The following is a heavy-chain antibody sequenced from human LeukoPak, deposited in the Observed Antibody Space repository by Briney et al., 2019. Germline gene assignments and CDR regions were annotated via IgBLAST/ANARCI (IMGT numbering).Heavy chain of an antibody. CDR3: AREGYLTGSMLVAFDI. Sequence: PSETLSLTCTVSGGSISSYYWSWIRQPPGKGLEWIGYIYYSGSTNYNPSLKSRVTISVDTSKNQFSLKLSSVTAADTAVYYCAREGYLTGSMLVAFDIWGQGTMVTVSS. CDR1: GGSISSYY. J-gene: IGHJ3*02. V-gene: IGHV4-59*01. CDR2: IYYSGST. D-gene: IGHD7-27*01.